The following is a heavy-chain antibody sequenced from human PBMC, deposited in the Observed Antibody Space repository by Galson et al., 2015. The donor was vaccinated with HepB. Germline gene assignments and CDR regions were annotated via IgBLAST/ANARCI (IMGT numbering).Heavy chain of an antibody. D-gene: IGHD3-16*01. CDR1: GYRFRNYW. CDR3: ARRSFSYVDY. V-gene: IGHV5-51*01. CDR2: IYPSDYDL. J-gene: IGHJ4*02. Sequence: QSGAEVKKPGESLKISCKASGYRFRNYWIGWVRQMPGKGLEWIGIIYPSDYDLRYSPSLQGQVTISVDKSVTTTYLQWDSLKASDSAMYYSARRSFSYVDYWGQGTLGTVSS.